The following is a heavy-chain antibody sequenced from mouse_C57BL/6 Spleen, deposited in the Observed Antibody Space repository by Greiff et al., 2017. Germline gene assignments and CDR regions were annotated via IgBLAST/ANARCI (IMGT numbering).Heavy chain of an antibody. V-gene: IGHV5-17*01. J-gene: IGHJ1*03. CDR3: ARVGIYYGNCLDV. CDR1: GFTFSDYG. CDR2: ISSGSSTI. Sequence: EVKLVESGEGLVKPGGSLKLSCAASGFTFSDYGMHWVRQAPEKGLEWVAYISSGSSTIYYADTVKGRFTISRDNAKNTLFLQMTSLRSEDTAMYYCARVGIYYGNCLDVWGTGTTVTVSS. D-gene: IGHD2-1*01.